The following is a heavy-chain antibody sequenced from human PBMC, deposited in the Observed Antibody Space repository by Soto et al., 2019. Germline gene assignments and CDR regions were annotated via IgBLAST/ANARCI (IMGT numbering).Heavy chain of an antibody. D-gene: IGHD2-21*02. Sequence: PSETLSLTCAVYGGSFSGYYWSWIRPPPGKGLEWIGEINHSGSTNYNPSLKSRVTISVDTSKNQFSLKLSSVTAADTAVYYCAIRDAGGDYRSGMDVWGQATTVTVSS. CDR1: GGSFSGYY. CDR2: INHSGST. V-gene: IGHV4-34*01. CDR3: AIRDAGGDYRSGMDV. J-gene: IGHJ6*02.